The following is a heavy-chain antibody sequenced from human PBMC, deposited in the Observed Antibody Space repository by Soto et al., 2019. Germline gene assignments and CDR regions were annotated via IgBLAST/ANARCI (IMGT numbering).Heavy chain of an antibody. CDR2: IRRKTDGETV. J-gene: IGHJ4*02. CDR3: TTALTTVTTLGY. Sequence: EVQLVESGGGLVKPGGSIRLSCAASGFTFTNAWMSWVRQAPGKGLEWVGRIRRKTDGETVDYAAPVKGRFTISRDDSNHTLDLQMNSLKTEDTAVYFCTTALTTVTTLGYWGQGTLVTVSS. CDR1: GFTFTNAW. D-gene: IGHD4-17*01. V-gene: IGHV3-15*01.